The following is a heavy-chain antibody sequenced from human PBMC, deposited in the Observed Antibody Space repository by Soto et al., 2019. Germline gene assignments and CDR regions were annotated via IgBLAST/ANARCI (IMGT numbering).Heavy chain of an antibody. J-gene: IGHJ3*02. CDR3: AIYCSGGRSLPSPADFDI. CDR1: GYSISSGYY. D-gene: IGHD2-15*01. V-gene: IGHV4-38-2*01. Sequence: KASETLSLTCAVSGYSISSGYYWGWIRQPPGKGLEWIGSIYHSGSTYYNPSLKSRVTISVDTSKNQFSLKLSSVTAADTAVYYCAIYCSGGRSLPSPADFDIWGQGTMVTVSS. CDR2: IYHSGST.